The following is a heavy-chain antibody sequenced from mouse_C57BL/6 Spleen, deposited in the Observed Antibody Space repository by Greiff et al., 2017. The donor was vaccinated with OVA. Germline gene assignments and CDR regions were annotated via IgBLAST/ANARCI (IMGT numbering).Heavy chain of an antibody. D-gene: IGHD4-1*02. J-gene: IGHJ1*03. CDR3: ARDPNWEFPDNFDV. Sequence: EVQRVESGGGLVKPGGSLKLSCAASGFTFSSYAMSWVRQTPEKRLEWVATISDGGSYTYYPDNVKGRFTISRDNAKNNLYLQMSHLKSEDTAMYYCARDPNWEFPDNFDVWGTGTTVTVSS. V-gene: IGHV5-4*01. CDR1: GFTFSSYA. CDR2: ISDGGSYT.